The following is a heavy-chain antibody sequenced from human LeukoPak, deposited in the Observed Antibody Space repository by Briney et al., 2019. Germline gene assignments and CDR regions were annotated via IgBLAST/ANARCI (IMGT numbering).Heavy chain of an antibody. CDR2: ISTSGGDT. J-gene: IGHJ4*02. V-gene: IGHV3-23*01. CDR1: GFTFSNYA. CDR3: AKGSVQYYFEY. Sequence: PGGSLRLSCAASGFTFSNYAMYWVRQAPGKGLEWVSAISTSGGDTFYPDSVRGRFTISRDNSKNTLYLQMYSLRAEDTAVYYCAKGSVQYYFEYWGQGTLVTVSS. D-gene: IGHD6-6*01.